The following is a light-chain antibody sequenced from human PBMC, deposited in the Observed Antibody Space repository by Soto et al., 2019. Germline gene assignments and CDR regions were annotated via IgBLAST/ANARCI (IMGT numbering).Light chain of an antibody. Sequence: DIQMTQSPSSLSGSIGDRVIITCRASRSLGVNLSWYQQSPGKAPKLLIYGASNSQGGVPSRFSGSGSGTDFTLTIRSLQLEDSATYYCQQTYTIPWTFGQGSKVEIK. J-gene: IGKJ1*01. V-gene: IGKV1-39*01. CDR1: RSLGVN. CDR3: QQTYTIPWT. CDR2: GAS.